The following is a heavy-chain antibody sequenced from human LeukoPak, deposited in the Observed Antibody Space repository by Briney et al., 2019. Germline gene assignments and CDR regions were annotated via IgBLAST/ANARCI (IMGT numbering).Heavy chain of an antibody. CDR2: ISSSSSTI. Sequence: GGSLRLSCAASGFTFSSYSMNWVRQAPGKGLEWVSYISSSSSTIYYADSVKGRFTISRDNAKNSLYLQMNSLRAEDTAVYYCASPTTVSGENYWGQGTLVTVSS. CDR1: GFTFSSYS. J-gene: IGHJ4*02. CDR3: ASPTTVSGENY. D-gene: IGHD4-17*01. V-gene: IGHV3-48*01.